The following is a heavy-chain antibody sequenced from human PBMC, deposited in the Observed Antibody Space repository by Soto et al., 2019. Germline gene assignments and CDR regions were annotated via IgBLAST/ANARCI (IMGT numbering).Heavy chain of an antibody. CDR3: AREVRWLRSDFDY. CDR1: GGSFSGYY. D-gene: IGHD5-12*01. CDR2: INHSGST. V-gene: IGHV4-34*01. J-gene: IGHJ4*02. Sequence: SETLSLTCAVYGGSFSGYYWSWIRQPPGKGLEWIGEINHSGSTNYNPSLKSRVTISVDTSKNQFSLKLSSVTAADTAVYYCAREVRWLRSDFDYWGQGTLVTVSS.